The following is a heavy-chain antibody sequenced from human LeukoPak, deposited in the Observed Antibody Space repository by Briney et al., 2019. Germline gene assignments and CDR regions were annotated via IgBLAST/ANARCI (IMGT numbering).Heavy chain of an antibody. D-gene: IGHD3-16*01. V-gene: IGHV1-18*01. CDR3: ARATGSWGHDGFDI. CDR2: ISGYSSNT. Sequence: ALVKVSCKAYGYTFMSHGITWVPQAPGQGPEWMGWISGYSSNTHYAQTLQGRVTMTTDTSTNTAYMELRSLISDDTAVYYCARATGSWGHDGFDIWGQGTMVTVS. J-gene: IGHJ3*02. CDR1: GYTFMSHG.